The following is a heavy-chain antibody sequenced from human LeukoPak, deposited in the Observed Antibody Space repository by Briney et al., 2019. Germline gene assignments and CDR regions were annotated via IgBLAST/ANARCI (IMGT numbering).Heavy chain of an antibody. CDR2: TGGSDDNT. CDR3: TRDLMTGFSSGWYFAY. Sequence: PGGSLRLSCEGSGLNFNGYAISWVRQAPGKGVEWVAVTGGSDDNTHYADSVKGRFTISRDNSANRLFLQMHSLRPDDSARYYCTRDLMTGFSSGWYFAYWGQGTLVTVSS. D-gene: IGHD6-19*01. J-gene: IGHJ4*02. CDR1: GLNFNGYA. V-gene: IGHV3-23*01.